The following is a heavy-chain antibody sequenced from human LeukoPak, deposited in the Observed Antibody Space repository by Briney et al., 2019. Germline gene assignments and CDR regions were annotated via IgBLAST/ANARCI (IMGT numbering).Heavy chain of an antibody. CDR1: GGTFSSYA. J-gene: IGHJ5*02. V-gene: IGHV1-69*13. CDR2: IIPIFGTA. Sequence: ASVKVSCKASGGTFSSYAISWVRQAPGQGLEWMGGIIPIFGTANYAQKFQGRVTITADESTSTAYMELSSLRSEDTAVYYCASVDADYSSSWYDLWGQGTLVTVSS. CDR3: ASVDADYSSSWYDL. D-gene: IGHD6-13*01.